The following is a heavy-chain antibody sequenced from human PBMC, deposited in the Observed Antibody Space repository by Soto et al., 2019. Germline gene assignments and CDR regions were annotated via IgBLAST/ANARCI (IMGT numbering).Heavy chain of an antibody. J-gene: IGHJ6*02. CDR2: IYDSAST. Sequence: QLQLQELGPGLVKPSETLSLTCTVSGGSISSRSYNWGWIRQPPGKGLEWIGGIYDSASTYYNPSLKSRVTVSVDTSKNQFSLKLSSVTSADTAVYYCARHRGVGAANYNGMDVWGQGTTVTVSS. D-gene: IGHD1-26*01. CDR3: ARHRGVGAANYNGMDV. V-gene: IGHV4-39*01. CDR1: GGSISSRSYN.